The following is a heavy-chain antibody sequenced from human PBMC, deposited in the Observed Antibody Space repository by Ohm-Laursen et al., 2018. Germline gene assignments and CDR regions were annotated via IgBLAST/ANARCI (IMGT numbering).Heavy chain of an antibody. Sequence: SLRLSCSAPGFTFSIYEMNWVRQAQEKGLEWVSYIGSGYTPHYADSVKGRFTISRDNAKNSLYLQMTSLTAEDTAVYYCAREGGYDSPGNYYGMDVWGQGTTVTVSS. J-gene: IGHJ6*02. CDR3: AREGGYDSPGNYYGMDV. CDR1: GFTFSIYE. V-gene: IGHV3-48*03. CDR2: IGSGYTP. D-gene: IGHD5-12*01.